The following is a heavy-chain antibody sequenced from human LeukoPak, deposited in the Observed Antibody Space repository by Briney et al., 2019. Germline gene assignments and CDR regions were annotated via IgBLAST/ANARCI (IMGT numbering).Heavy chain of an antibody. CDR3: ARDGSSSSSGHY. D-gene: IGHD6-6*01. CDR2: MNPNSGNI. V-gene: IGHV1-8*01. CDR1: GYTFTSYD. J-gene: IGHJ4*02. Sequence: AASVKVSCKASGYTFTSYDINWVRQATGQGLEWMGWMNPNSGNIGYAQKFQGRVTMTRNTSISTAYMELSSLRSEDTAVYYCARDGSSSSSGHYWGQGTLVTVSS.